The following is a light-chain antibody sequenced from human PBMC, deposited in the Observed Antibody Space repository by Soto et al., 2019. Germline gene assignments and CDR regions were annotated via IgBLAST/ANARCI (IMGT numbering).Light chain of an antibody. CDR3: QQYGNSPIT. J-gene: IGKJ5*01. Sequence: EIVLTQSPGTLSLSPGERATLSCRASQSVTSNYLAWYQQKPGRAPGLLIYGTSSRATGIPDRFSGSGSGTDFTLTISRLEPEDFAVYYCQQYGNSPITFGQGTRLEIK. CDR1: QSVTSNY. V-gene: IGKV3-20*01. CDR2: GTS.